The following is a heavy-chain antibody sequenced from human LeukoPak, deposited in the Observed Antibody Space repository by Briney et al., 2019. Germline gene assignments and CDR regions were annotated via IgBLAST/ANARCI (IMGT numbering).Heavy chain of an antibody. J-gene: IGHJ4*02. CDR3: ARDDDYVWGSYRNHLFDY. D-gene: IGHD3-16*02. V-gene: IGHV3-21*01. Sequence: GGSLRLSCAASGFTFSSYSMNWVRQAPGKGLEWVSSISSNSSYIYYADSVKGRFTISRDNAKNSLYLQMNSLRAEDTAVYYCARDDDYVWGSYRNHLFDYWGQGTLVTVSS. CDR1: GFTFSSYS. CDR2: ISSNSSYI.